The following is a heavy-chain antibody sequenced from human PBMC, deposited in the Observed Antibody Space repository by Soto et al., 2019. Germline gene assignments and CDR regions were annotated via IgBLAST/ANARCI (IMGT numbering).Heavy chain of an antibody. CDR3: ARAFGGSYDY. CDR1: GFTFSSYY. J-gene: IGHJ4*02. CDR2: IYSSGPT. D-gene: IGHD2-15*01. V-gene: IGHV3-53*01. Sequence: GGSLRLSCAASGFTFSSYYMNWVRLVPEKGLEWVSVIYSSGPTCYTDSVRGRCTIARDNSNNTMKLQMNSLRVEDTAVYYCARAFGGSYDYWGQGTLVTVSS.